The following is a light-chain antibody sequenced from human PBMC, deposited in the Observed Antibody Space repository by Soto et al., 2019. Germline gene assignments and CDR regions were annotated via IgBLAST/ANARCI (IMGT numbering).Light chain of an antibody. J-gene: IGLJ2*01. CDR1: SGSVSTNYY. V-gene: IGLV8-61*01. CDR3: VLYMGSVPV. CDR2: RTN. Sequence: QAVVTQEPSFSVSPGGTVTLTFGLSSGSVSTNYYPSWYQQTPGQAPRTLIYRTNIRSSGVPDRFSGSIVGNKAALTIAGAQADDESDYYCVLYMGSVPVFGGGTKLTVL.